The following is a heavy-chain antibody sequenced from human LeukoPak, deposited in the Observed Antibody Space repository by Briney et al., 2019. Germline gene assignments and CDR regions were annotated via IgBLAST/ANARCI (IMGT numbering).Heavy chain of an antibody. CDR2: IKKKSDGGTT. CDR1: GFTFSHAW. D-gene: IGHD2-15*01. J-gene: IGHJ4*02. CDR3: AADLGYCSGGSCRRARFDY. Sequence: GGSLRLSCAASGFTFSHAWMSWVRQAPGKGLEWVGRIKKKSDGGTTDYAAPVKGRFTISTDDSKNTLYLQMNGLKTEDTAVYHCAADLGYCSGGSCRRARFDYWGQGILVTVSS. V-gene: IGHV3-15*01.